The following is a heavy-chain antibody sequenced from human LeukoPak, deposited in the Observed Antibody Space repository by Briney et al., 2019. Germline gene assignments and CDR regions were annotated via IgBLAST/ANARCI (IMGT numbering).Heavy chain of an antibody. CDR2: ISSSSSCI. Sequence: GGSLRLSCAASGFTFSSYSMNWVRQAPGKGLEWVSSISSSSSCIYYADSVKGRFTISRDNAKNSLYLQMNSLRAEDTAVYYCARDLYNWNEDFDYWGQGTLVTVSS. D-gene: IGHD1-20*01. V-gene: IGHV3-21*01. CDR3: ARDLYNWNEDFDY. CDR1: GFTFSSYS. J-gene: IGHJ4*02.